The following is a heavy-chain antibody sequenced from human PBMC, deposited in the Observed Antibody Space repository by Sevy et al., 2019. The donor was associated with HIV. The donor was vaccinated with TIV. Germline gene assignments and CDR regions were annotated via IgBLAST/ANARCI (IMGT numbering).Heavy chain of an antibody. CDR1: GYTFTGYY. CDR3: ARGYWRVFYYFDY. D-gene: IGHD1-1*01. J-gene: IGHJ4*02. V-gene: IGHV1-2*02. Sequence: ASVKVSCKASGYTFTGYYMHWVRQAPGQGLEWMGWINPNSGGTNYAQKFQGRVTMTRDTSISTAYMELSRLRSDDMAVYYCARGYWRVFYYFDYWGQGTLVTVSS. CDR2: INPNSGGT.